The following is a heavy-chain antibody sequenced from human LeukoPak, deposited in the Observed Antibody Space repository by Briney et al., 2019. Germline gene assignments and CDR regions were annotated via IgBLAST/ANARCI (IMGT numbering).Heavy chain of an antibody. CDR3: ARVKVEMATSNSFDY. D-gene: IGHD5-24*01. Sequence: GGSLRPSCAASGFTFSSYAMHWVRQAPGKGLEWVAVISYDGSNKYYADSVKGRFTISRDNSKNTLYLQMNSLRAEDTAVYYCARVKVEMATSNSFDYWGQGTLVTVSS. J-gene: IGHJ4*02. CDR2: ISYDGSNK. V-gene: IGHV3-30*01. CDR1: GFTFSSYA.